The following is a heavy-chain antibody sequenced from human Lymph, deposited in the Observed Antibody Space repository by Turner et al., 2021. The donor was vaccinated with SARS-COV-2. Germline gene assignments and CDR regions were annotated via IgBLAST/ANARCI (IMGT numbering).Heavy chain of an antibody. Sequence: QVQLVESGGGVVQPGRSLRLSCVASGFTLSNYAMHWVRQAPGKGLEGVAVISYDGSNKYYADSGKGRFTISRDNSKNTLYLQMNSLRAEDTAVYYCASNFWSAYRLDYWGQGTLVTVSS. D-gene: IGHD3-3*01. CDR2: ISYDGSNK. CDR1: GFTLSNYA. CDR3: ASNFWSAYRLDY. V-gene: IGHV3-30-3*01. J-gene: IGHJ4*02.